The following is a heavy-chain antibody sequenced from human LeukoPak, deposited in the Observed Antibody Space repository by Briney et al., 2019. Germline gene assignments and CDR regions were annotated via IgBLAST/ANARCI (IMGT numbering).Heavy chain of an antibody. J-gene: IGHJ5*02. D-gene: IGHD3-10*01. CDR1: GYTFTGYY. CDR2: INPNSGGT. V-gene: IGHV1-2*02. Sequence: GASVKVSCKASGYTFTGYYMHWVRQAPGQGREWMGWINPNSGGTNYAQKFQGRVTMTRDTSISTAYMELSRLRSDDTAVYYCARDRTLLWFGELLTQFAPWGQGTLVTVSS. CDR3: ARDRTLLWFGELLTQFAP.